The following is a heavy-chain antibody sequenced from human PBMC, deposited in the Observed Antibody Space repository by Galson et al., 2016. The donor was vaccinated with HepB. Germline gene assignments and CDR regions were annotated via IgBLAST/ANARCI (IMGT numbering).Heavy chain of an antibody. Sequence: SVKVSCKASGGTFKTYAINWVRQAPGQGLEWMGRIIPALGIANFAQKFQGRVTFTADESTNTAYMEMSSLTSEDTAVYYCAKRYYESSGYSPYYYGTDVWGQGTTIIVSS. CDR3: AKRYYESSGYSPYYYGTDV. J-gene: IGHJ6*02. CDR2: IIPALGIA. V-gene: IGHV1-69*13. CDR1: GGTFKTYA. D-gene: IGHD3-22*01.